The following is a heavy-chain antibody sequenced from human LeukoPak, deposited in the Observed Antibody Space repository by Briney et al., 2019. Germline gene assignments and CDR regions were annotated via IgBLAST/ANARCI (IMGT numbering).Heavy chain of an antibody. J-gene: IGHJ3*02. CDR2: IIPIFGTA. V-gene: IGHV1-69*13. Sequence: ASVKVSCKASGGTFSSYAISWVRQAPGQGLEWMGGIIPIFGTANYAQKFQGRVTITADESTSTAYMELSSQRSEDTAVYYCARDPQYYDILTGRDAFDIWGQGTMVTVSS. CDR3: ARDPQYYDILTGRDAFDI. D-gene: IGHD3-9*01. CDR1: GGTFSSYA.